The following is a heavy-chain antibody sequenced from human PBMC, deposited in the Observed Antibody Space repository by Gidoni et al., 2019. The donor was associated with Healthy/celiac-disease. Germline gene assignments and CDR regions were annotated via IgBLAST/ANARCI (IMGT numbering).Heavy chain of an antibody. CDR2: ISSSGSTI. J-gene: IGHJ4*02. Sequence: EVQLVESGGGLVQPGGSLRLSCAASGFPFSSYEMNWVRQAPGKGLEWVSYISSSGSTIYYADSVKGRFTISRDNAKNSLYLQMNSLRAEDTAVYYCASERRIAARPFDYWGQGTLVTVSS. CDR1: GFPFSSYE. CDR3: ASERRIAARPFDY. D-gene: IGHD6-6*01. V-gene: IGHV3-48*03.